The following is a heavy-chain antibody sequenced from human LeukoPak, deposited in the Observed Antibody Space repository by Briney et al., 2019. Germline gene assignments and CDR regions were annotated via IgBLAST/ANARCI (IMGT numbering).Heavy chain of an antibody. CDR3: TGHSSSWRDFDY. V-gene: IGHV4-34*01. CDR1: GGSFSSDY. D-gene: IGHD6-13*01. J-gene: IGHJ4*02. CDR2: IYYSGST. Sequence: SETLSLTCAVYGGSFSSDYWSWIRQPPGKGLEWIGSIYYSGSTYYNPSLKSRVTISVDTSKNQFSLKLSSVTAADTAVYYCTGHSSSWRDFDYWGQGTLVTVSS.